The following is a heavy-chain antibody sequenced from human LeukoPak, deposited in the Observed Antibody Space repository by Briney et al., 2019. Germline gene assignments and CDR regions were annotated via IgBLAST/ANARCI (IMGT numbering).Heavy chain of an antibody. CDR2: INAGNGNT. J-gene: IGHJ6*02. CDR3: ARDSGWCGELLVYYYYGMDV. CDR1: GYTFTSYA. V-gene: IGHV1-3*01. Sequence: ASVEVSCKASGYTFTSYAMHWVRQAPGQRLEWMGWINAGNGNTKYSQKFQGRVTITRDTSASTAYMELSSLRSEDTAVYYCARDSGWCGELLVYYYYGMDVWGQGTTVTVSS. D-gene: IGHD3-10*01.